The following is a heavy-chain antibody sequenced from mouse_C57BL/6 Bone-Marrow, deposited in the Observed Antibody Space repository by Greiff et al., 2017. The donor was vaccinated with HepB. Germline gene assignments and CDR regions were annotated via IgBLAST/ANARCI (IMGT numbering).Heavy chain of an antibody. Sequence: QVQLQQPGAELVKPGASVKLSCKASGYTFTSYWMQWVKQRPGQGLEWIGEIDPSDSNTNYNQKFKGKATLTVDTSSSTAYMQLSSLTSEDAAVYYCAREDYYGNYVLYWYFDVWGTGTTVTVSS. CDR2: IDPSDSNT. V-gene: IGHV1-50*01. CDR3: AREDYYGNYVLYWYFDV. J-gene: IGHJ1*03. D-gene: IGHD2-1*01. CDR1: GYTFTSYW.